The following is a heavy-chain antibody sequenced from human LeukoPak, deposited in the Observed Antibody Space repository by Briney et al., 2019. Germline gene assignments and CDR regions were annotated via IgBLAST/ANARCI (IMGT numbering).Heavy chain of an antibody. CDR1: GFTFSSYG. V-gene: IGHV3-33*01. CDR2: IWYDGSNK. Sequence: GGSLRLSCAASGFTFSSYGMRWVRQAPGKGLEWVAVIWYDGSNKYYADSVKGRFTISRDNSKNTLYLQMNSLRAEDTAVYYCARDQFGKGNWFDPWGQGTLVTVSS. CDR3: ARDQFGKGNWFDP. D-gene: IGHD3-10*01. J-gene: IGHJ5*02.